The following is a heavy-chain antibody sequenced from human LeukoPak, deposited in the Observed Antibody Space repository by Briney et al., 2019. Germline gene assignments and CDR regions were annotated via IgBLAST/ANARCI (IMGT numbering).Heavy chain of an antibody. CDR2: MNPNSGNT. CDR3: ARARVYSSSWPTYY. D-gene: IGHD6-13*01. CDR1: GYTFTSYD. V-gene: IGHV1-8*01. Sequence: EASVKVSCKASGYTFTSYDINWVRQATGQGLEWMGWMNPNSGNTGYAQKFQGRVTMTRNTSISTAYMELSSLRSEDTAVYYCARARVYSSSWPTYYWGQGTLVTVSS. J-gene: IGHJ4*02.